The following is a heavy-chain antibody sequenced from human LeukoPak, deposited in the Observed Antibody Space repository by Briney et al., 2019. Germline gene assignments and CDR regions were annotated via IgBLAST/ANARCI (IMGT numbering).Heavy chain of an antibody. D-gene: IGHD6-25*01. CDR3: ARDLPLGQRLAYNWFDP. V-gene: IGHV6-1*01. CDR1: EDGVSSNSAA. J-gene: IGHJ5*02. Sequence: SQTLSLTCAISEDGVSSNSAAWNWIRQSPSRGLEWLGRTYYRSKWYNDYAVSAKSRITINPDTSKNQFSLQLNSVTPEDTAVYYCARDLPLGQRLAYNWFDPWGQGTLVTVSS. CDR2: TYYRSKWYN.